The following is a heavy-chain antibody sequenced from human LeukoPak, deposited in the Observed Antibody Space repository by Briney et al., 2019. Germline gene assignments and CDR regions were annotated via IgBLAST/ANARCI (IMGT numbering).Heavy chain of an antibody. CDR3: ASRPDIVVVPAAMVISGRENWFDP. J-gene: IGHJ5*02. CDR1: GGSFSGYH. V-gene: IGHV4-34*01. CDR2: INHSRST. Sequence: SVTLSLTCAVYGGSFSGYHWSWIPQPPGKGLEWIREINHSRSTNYNPYLKSRVTVSVDTSKNQFSLKLSSVTAADTAVYYCASRPDIVVVPAAMVISGRENWFDPWGQGTLVTVSS. D-gene: IGHD2-2*01.